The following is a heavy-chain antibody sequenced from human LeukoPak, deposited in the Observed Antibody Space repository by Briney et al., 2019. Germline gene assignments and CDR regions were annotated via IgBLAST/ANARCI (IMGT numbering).Heavy chain of an antibody. D-gene: IGHD5-18*01. V-gene: IGHV3-48*02. CDR3: ARVHRGYSYGRLDY. CDR2: ISSSENTI. CDR1: GFTFSFYS. J-gene: IGHJ4*02. Sequence: PGGSLRLSCAASGFTFSFYSMNWVRQAPGKGLEWVSYISSSENTIHYADSVKGRFTISRDNAKNSLYLEMNSLRDEDTAVYYCARVHRGYSYGRLDYWGQGTLVTVSS.